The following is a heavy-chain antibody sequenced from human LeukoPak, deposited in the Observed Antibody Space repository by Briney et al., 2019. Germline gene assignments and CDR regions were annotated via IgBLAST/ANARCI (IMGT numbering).Heavy chain of an antibody. Sequence: GGSLRLSCAASGFTFSSYWMSWVRQAPGKGLEWVANIKLDGSEKNYVDSVKGRFTISRDNTKNSLYLQMNSLRDEDTAMYYCARDRGPNIPNWFDPWGQGTLVTVSS. V-gene: IGHV3-7*01. D-gene: IGHD2-21*01. J-gene: IGHJ5*02. CDR1: GFTFSSYW. CDR2: IKLDGSEK. CDR3: ARDRGPNIPNWFDP.